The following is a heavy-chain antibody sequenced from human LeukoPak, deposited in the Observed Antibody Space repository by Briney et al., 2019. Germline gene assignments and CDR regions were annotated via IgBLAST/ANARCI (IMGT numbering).Heavy chain of an antibody. Sequence: GGSLRLSCEASGLTIRNYWMSWARQAPGKGLEWVANIKQDGSGKHYVDSVKGRFTISRDNTKNPLYLQMNSLRAEDTAVYYCAGAGLDYWGQGTLVTVSS. J-gene: IGHJ4*02. CDR3: AGAGLDY. V-gene: IGHV3-7*03. CDR1: GLTIRNYW. CDR2: IKQDGSGK.